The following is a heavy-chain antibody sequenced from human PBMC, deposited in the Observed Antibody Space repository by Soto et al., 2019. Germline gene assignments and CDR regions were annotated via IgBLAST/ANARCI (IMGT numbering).Heavy chain of an antibody. CDR1: GGSFSGYY. J-gene: IGHJ4*02. Sequence: SETLSLTCAVYGGSFSGYYWSWIRQPPGKGLEWIGEINHSGSTNYNPSLKSRVTISVDTSKNQFSLKLSSVTAADTAVYYCARGLGGDTYFVYLGPGTLVTVSS. V-gene: IGHV4-34*01. CDR2: INHSGST. CDR3: ARGLGGDTYFVY. D-gene: IGHD2-21*02.